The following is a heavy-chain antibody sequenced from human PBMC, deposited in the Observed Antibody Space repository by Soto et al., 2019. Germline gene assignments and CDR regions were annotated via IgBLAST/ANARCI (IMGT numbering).Heavy chain of an antibody. CDR3: ARHTSGWHYYDY. D-gene: IGHD6-19*01. J-gene: IGHJ4*02. CDR1: GFNFSDHY. Sequence: GGSLRLSCAASGFNFSDHYMNWIRQAPGKGLEWVSYISGSSRYTNFADSVKGRFTIFRDNAKNSLYLQMNSLRVEDTAVYYCARHTSGWHYYDYWGQGTPVTVSS. V-gene: IGHV3-11*06. CDR2: ISGSSRYT.